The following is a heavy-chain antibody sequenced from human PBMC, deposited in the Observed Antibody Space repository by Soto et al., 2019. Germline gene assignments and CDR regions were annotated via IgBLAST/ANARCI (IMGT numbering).Heavy chain of an antibody. D-gene: IGHD2-21*02. Sequence: EAQLVESGGGLVQPGGSLRLSCAASGFTFSNSWMTWVRQTPGKGLEWVANMNPDGSTKNHVDSVKGRFTISRDNAQNSLYLQMNSLRAEDTAVFYCARHCHYCIDVWGRGTTVTVSS. CDR1: GFTFSNSW. CDR2: MNPDGSTK. CDR3: ARHCHYCIDV. V-gene: IGHV3-7*01. J-gene: IGHJ6*03.